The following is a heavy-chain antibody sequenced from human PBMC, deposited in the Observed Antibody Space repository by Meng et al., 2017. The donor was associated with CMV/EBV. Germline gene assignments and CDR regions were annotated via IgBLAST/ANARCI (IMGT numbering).Heavy chain of an antibody. V-gene: IGHV2-70D*14. CDR3: ARINELNLDY. CDR1: GFSLSTSGRR. D-gene: IGHD1-1*01. CDR2: IDWDDDK. Sequence: SGPTLVKPTQTITLTCTFSGFSLSTSGRRVSWIRQPPGKALEWLARIDWDDDKFYSTSLKTRLTISKDTSKNQVVLTMTNMDPVDTATYYCARINELNLDYWGQGTLVTVSS. J-gene: IGHJ4*02.